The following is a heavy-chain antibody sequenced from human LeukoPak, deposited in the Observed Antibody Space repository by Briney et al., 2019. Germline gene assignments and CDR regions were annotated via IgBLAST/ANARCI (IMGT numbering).Heavy chain of an antibody. CDR3: KTSPMSQIDS. CDR2: ITSNGLNT. J-gene: IGHJ4*02. V-gene: IGHV3-64D*09. D-gene: IGHD2-2*01. Sequence: SGGSLRLSCSAPGFTFSSYPMHWVRQAPGKGLQYVSAITSNGLNTYYADSVKGRFTMSRDNSKNTLYLQMSSLRPDDTAVYYCKTSPMSQIDSWGQGTLVTVSS. CDR1: GFTFSSYP.